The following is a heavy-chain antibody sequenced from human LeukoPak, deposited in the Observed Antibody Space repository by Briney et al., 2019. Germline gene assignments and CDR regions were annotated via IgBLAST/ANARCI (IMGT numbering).Heavy chain of an antibody. V-gene: IGHV3-66*02. CDR1: GFTVSSNY. CDR3: ARDWLNSSSFYYYYYMDV. D-gene: IGHD6-6*01. Sequence: GGSLRLSCAASGFTVSSNYMSWVRQAPGKGLEWVSVIYSGGSTYYADSVKGRFTISRDNSKNTLYLQMNSLRAEDAAVYYCARDWLNSSSFYYYYYMDVWGKGTTVTVSS. J-gene: IGHJ6*03. CDR2: IYSGGST.